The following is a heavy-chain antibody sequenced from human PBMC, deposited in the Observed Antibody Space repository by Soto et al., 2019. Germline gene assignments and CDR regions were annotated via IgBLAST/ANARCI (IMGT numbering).Heavy chain of an antibody. CDR3: ARDGGNDY. J-gene: IGHJ4*02. CDR1: GFTFSTYT. CDR2: ISSTSAYI. Sequence: GGSLRLSCAASGFTFSTYTINWVRQAPGKGLEWVSSISSTSAYIYYADSLKGRFTISRDNAKNSVYLQTNSLRAEDTAVYYCARDGGNDYWGQGTLVTVSS. D-gene: IGHD3-16*01. V-gene: IGHV3-21*01.